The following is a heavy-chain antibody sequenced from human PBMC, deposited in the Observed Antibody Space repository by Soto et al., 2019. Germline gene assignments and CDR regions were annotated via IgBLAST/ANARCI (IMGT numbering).Heavy chain of an antibody. CDR3: ARVGPDQPGLGHYFDY. D-gene: IGHD2-2*01. V-gene: IGHV1-2*04. CDR2: INPNSGGT. Sequence: QVQLVQSGAEVKKPGASVKVSCKASGYTFTGYYMHWVRQAPGQGLEWMGWINPNSGGTNYAQKFQGWVTMTRDTSISTAYMELSRLRSDDTAVYYCARVGPDQPGLGHYFDYWGQGTLVTVSS. J-gene: IGHJ4*02. CDR1: GYTFTGYY.